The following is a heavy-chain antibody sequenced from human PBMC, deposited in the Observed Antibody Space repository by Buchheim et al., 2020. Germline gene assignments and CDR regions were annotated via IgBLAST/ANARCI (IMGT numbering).Heavy chain of an antibody. CDR3: ARGVATGGTMGDAFDI. CDR1: GFTFSNFG. Sequence: QVQLVESGGGVVQPWRSLRLSCAASGFTFSNFGMHWVRQAADKGLEWVALLWYDGSTKYYADSVKGRFTISRDNPKSTLYLQMNSLRAEDTAVYYCARGVATGGTMGDAFDIWGQGT. CDR2: LWYDGSTK. J-gene: IGHJ3*02. D-gene: IGHD6-13*01. V-gene: IGHV3-33*01.